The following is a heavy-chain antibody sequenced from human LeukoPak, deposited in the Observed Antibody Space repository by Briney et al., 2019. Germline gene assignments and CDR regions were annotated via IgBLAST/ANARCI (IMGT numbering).Heavy chain of an antibody. Sequence: PSETLSLTCTVSGDSISNYYWSWDRQLPGKGLEWIGYIYPSGSTNYSPSLKSRVTISLDTSKNQFSLNLNSVTAADTAVYYCARHPRPAIHWYFDLWGRDTLVTVSS. D-gene: IGHD3-3*01. V-gene: IGHV4-4*09. CDR2: IYPSGST. CDR3: ARHPRPAIHWYFDL. CDR1: GDSISNYY. J-gene: IGHJ2*01.